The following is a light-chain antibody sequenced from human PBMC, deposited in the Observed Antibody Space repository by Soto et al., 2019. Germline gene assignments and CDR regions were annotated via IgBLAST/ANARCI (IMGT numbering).Light chain of an antibody. CDR1: SSNVGSYNL. J-gene: IGLJ2*01. CDR3: CSYAGSSTFVV. Sequence: QSALTQPASVSGSPGQSITISCTGTSSNVGSYNLVSWCQHFPGKAPKLIIYEGSKRPSGVSNRFSGSKSGNTASLTISGLQAEDEADYYCCSYAGSSTFVVFGGGTQLTVL. V-gene: IGLV2-23*03. CDR2: EGS.